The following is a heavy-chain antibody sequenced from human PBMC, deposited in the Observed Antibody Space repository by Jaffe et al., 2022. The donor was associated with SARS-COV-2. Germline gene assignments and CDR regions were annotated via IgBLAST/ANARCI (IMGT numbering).Heavy chain of an antibody. V-gene: IGHV3-21*01. CDR3: ARIRLDFDYGSGSRGYGMDV. J-gene: IGHJ6*02. Sequence: EVQLVESGGGLVKPGGSLRLSCAASGFTFSSYSMNWVRQAPGKGLEWVSSISSSSSYIYYADSVKGRFTISRDNAKNSLYLQMNSLRAEDTAVYYCARIRLDFDYGSGSRGYGMDVWGQGTTVTVSS. CDR1: GFTFSSYS. CDR2: ISSSSSYI. D-gene: IGHD3-10*01.